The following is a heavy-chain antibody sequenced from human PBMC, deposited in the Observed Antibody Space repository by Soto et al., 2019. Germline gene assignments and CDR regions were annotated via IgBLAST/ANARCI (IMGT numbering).Heavy chain of an antibody. CDR1: GGTFSSYT. CDR3: ARARGGNIVVVPAASI. V-gene: IGHV1-69*02. D-gene: IGHD2-2*01. J-gene: IGHJ3*02. Sequence: EASVKVSCKASGGTFSSYTISWVRQAPGQGLEWMGRIIPILGIANYAQKFQGRVTITADKSTSTAYMELSSLRSEDTAVYYCARARGGNIVVVPAASIWGQGTMVTVSS. CDR2: IIPILGIA.